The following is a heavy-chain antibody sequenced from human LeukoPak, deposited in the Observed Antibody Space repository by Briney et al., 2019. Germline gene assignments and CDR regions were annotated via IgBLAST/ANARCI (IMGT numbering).Heavy chain of an antibody. CDR2: INPNSGGT. V-gene: IGHV1-2*02. D-gene: IGHD1-26*01. J-gene: IGHJ4*02. CDR3: ACVVGATSEKSN. CDR1: GNTLTGNY. Sequence: GASVKVSCKGSGNTLTGNYLHWVRQAPGQGLEWMGWINPNSGGTNYAQKFQGRVTMTRDTSISTAYMELSGLRSDDTAVYYCACVVGATSEKSNWGQGTLVTVSS.